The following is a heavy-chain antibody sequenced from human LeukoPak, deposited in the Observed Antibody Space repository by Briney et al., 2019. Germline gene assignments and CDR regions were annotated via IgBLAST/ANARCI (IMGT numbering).Heavy chain of an antibody. CDR1: GGSTSSGSYY. D-gene: IGHD5-18*01. J-gene: IGHJ5*02. CDR3: ARGSGYSYGTNWFDP. V-gene: IGHV4-61*02. Sequence: SQTLSLTCTVSGGSTSSGSYYWSWIRQPAGKGLEWIGRIYTSGSTNYNPSLKSRVTISVDTSKNQFSLKLSSVTAADTAVYYCARGSGYSYGTNWFDPWGQGTLVTVSS. CDR2: IYTSGST.